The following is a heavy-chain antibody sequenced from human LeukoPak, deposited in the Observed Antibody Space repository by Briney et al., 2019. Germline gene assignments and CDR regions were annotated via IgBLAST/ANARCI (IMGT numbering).Heavy chain of an antibody. CDR3: ARGYTLRSGSGRTAFDL. Sequence: PSETLSLTCAVSGGSINGSNWWSWVRQPPGKGLEWIGEIYHGDSTNYTPSLKSRVSISVEKSKNEFSLKLRSVTAADTAVYYCARGYTLRSGSGRTAFDLWGRGTLVTVSS. J-gene: IGHJ2*01. CDR1: GGSINGSNW. V-gene: IGHV4-4*02. D-gene: IGHD2-15*01. CDR2: IYHGDST.